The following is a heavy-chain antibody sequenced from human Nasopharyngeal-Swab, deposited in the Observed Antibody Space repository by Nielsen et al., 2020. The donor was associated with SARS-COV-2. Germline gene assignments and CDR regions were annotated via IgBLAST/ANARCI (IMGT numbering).Heavy chain of an antibody. CDR1: GFIFSNYW. CDR3: VRDLYYGFDH. D-gene: IGHD3-10*01. J-gene: IGHJ4*02. CDR2: IRTSVEGGM. V-gene: IGHV3-48*04. Sequence: GGSLRLSCAASGFIFSNYWMTWVRQAPGRGLEWISNIRTSVEGGMFYADSVKGRFTISRDDAKSSLFLQMNSLRVEDTAVYYCVRDLYYGFDHWGQGTLVTVSS.